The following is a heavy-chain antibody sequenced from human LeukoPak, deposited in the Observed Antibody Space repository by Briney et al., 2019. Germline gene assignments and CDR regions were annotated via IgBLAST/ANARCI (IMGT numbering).Heavy chain of an antibody. D-gene: IGHD3-3*01. V-gene: IGHV3-23*01. Sequence: GGSLRLSCAASGFTFSSYAMSWVRQAPGKGLEWVSAISGSGGSTYYADSVKGRFTISRDNSKNTLYLQMNSLRAEDTAVYYCAKKADYDVWSGYSTLDYWGQGTLVTVSS. CDR1: GFTFSSYA. CDR2: ISGSGGST. CDR3: AKKADYDVWSGYSTLDY. J-gene: IGHJ4*02.